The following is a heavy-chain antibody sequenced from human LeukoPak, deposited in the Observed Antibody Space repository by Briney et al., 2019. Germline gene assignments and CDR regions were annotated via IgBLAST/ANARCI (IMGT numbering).Heavy chain of an antibody. D-gene: IGHD5-24*01. V-gene: IGHV3-30*02. J-gene: IGHJ4*02. CDR3: AKGGDGCNSYFDY. Sequence: GGSLRLSCAASGFTFSSYGMHWVRQAPGKGLEWVAFIRYDGSNKYYADSVKGRFTISRDNSKNTLYLQMNSLRAEDTAVYYCAKGGDGCNSYFDYWGQGTLVTVSS. CDR1: GFTFSSYG. CDR2: IRYDGSNK.